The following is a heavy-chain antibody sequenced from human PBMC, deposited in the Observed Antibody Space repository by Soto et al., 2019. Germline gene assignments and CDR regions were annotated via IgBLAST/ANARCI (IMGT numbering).Heavy chain of an antibody. Sequence: ASVKVSCKASGYTFTNYGVTWVRQAPGQGLEWMGWISAYTDNPNYAQKFQGRVTMTIDTSTTTAYMDLRSLTSDDTAVYYCARVIPGAEAWFGPWGQGTLITVSS. J-gene: IGHJ5*02. CDR1: GYTFTNYG. CDR3: ARVIPGAEAWFGP. CDR2: ISAYTDNP. V-gene: IGHV1-18*01. D-gene: IGHD2-2*01.